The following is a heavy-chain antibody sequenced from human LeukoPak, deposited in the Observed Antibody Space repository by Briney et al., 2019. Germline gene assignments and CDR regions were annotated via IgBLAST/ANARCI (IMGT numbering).Heavy chain of an antibody. V-gene: IGHV3-9*01. CDR2: ISWNSGSI. CDR3: AKDRADSSGYYYDY. CDR1: GFTFYDYA. J-gene: IGHJ4*02. Sequence: PGRSLRLSCAASGFTFYDYAMHWVRQAPGKGLEWVSGISWNSGSIGYADSVKGRFTISRDNAKNSLYLQMNSLRAEDTALYYCAKDRADSSGYYYDYWGQGTLVTVSS. D-gene: IGHD3-22*01.